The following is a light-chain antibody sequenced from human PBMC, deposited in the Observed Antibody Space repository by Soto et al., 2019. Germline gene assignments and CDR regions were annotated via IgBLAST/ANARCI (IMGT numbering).Light chain of an antibody. CDR3: QQYYSYPQT. J-gene: IGKJ1*01. Sequence: AIRMTQSPSSLSASTGDRVTITCRASQGISSYLAWYQQKPGKAPKLLIYAASTLLSGVPSRFSGSGSGTDFTLTISCLQSEDFATYYCQQYYSYPQTFGQGTKVEIK. CDR1: QGISSY. CDR2: AAS. V-gene: IGKV1-8*01.